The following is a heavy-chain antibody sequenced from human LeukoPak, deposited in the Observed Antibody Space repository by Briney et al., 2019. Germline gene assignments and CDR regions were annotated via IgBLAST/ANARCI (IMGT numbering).Heavy chain of an antibody. CDR2: IYYSGST. J-gene: IGHJ3*02. V-gene: IGHV4-39*01. CDR1: NGSISSSRYY. D-gene: IGHD2-2*01. CDR3: ARNCSKTSCSGTFDI. Sequence: SETLSLTCTVSNGSISSSRYYWAWIRQPPGKGLEWIGSIYYSGSTHYNPSQKSRVTISVDTSKNQFFLRLSSGTAADTAVYYCARNCSKTSCSGTFDIWGRGTMVTVSS.